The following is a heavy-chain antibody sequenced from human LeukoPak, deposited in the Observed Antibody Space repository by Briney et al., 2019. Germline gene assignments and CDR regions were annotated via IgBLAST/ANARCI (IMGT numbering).Heavy chain of an antibody. Sequence: GGSLRLSCAASGFTFSSYVMHWVRQAPGKGLEWVAIISHDGSNEYYADSVKGRFTISRDNSKNTLYLQMNSLRAEDTAVYYCARGVVVVVAATDGWFDPWGQGTLVTVSS. CDR3: ARGVVVVVAATDGWFDP. D-gene: IGHD2-15*01. J-gene: IGHJ5*02. V-gene: IGHV3-30*04. CDR1: GFTFSSYV. CDR2: ISHDGSNE.